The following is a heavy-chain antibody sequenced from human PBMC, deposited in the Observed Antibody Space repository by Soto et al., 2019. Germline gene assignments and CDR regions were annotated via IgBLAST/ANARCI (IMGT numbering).Heavy chain of an antibody. V-gene: IGHV3-30*18. Sequence: AGGSLRLSCAASRFTFSSYGMHWFRKAPGKGLGWVAVILYDGSNKYYADSVKGRFTISRDNSNNPLSLQMNSLRAEDTAVYYCAKEWRSHDCGDYGYGMDVWGQGTTFTFS. D-gene: IGHD4-17*01. CDR3: AKEWRSHDCGDYGYGMDV. CDR2: ILYDGSNK. CDR1: RFTFSSYG. J-gene: IGHJ6*02.